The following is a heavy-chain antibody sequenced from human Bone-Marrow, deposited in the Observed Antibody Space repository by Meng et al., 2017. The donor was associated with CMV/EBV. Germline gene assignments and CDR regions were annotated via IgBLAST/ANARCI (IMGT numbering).Heavy chain of an antibody. CDR2: IKSKTDGGTT. D-gene: IGHD2-2*01. CDR1: GFTFTDAW. Sequence: GESLKIPCAASGFTFTDAWMSWVRQAPGKGLEWVGRIKSKTDGGTTDYAAPVKGRFTISRDDSKNTLYLQMNSLKTEDTAVYYCTTVHCSSPSCPRDYAYYGMDVWGQGTTVTVSS. CDR3: TTVHCSSPSCPRDYAYYGMDV. J-gene: IGHJ6*02. V-gene: IGHV3-15*01.